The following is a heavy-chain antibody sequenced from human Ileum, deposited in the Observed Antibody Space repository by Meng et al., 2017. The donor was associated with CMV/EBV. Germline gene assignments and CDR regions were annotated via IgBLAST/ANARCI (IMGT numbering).Heavy chain of an antibody. Sequence: QGRLQEAGSGLVKPSDTLSLTCTVSRGSISSDYWSWIRQPAGKGLEWIGRIYTSGSTNYNPSLKSRVTMSVDTSKTQFSLKLSSVTAADTAVYYCARGPYSSSWSSFDYWGQGTLVTVSS. D-gene: IGHD6-13*01. J-gene: IGHJ4*02. CDR3: ARGPYSSSWSSFDY. CDR2: IYTSGST. V-gene: IGHV4-4*07. CDR1: RGSISSDY.